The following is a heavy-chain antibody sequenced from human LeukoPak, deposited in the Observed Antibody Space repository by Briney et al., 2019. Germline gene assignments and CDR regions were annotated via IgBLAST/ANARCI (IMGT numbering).Heavy chain of an antibody. CDR3: ARYVPYYGMDV. Sequence: GGSLRLSCVVSGFNSEDHAMHWVRQAPGKGLEWVSSISSSSSYIYYADSVKGRFTISRDNAKNSPYLQMNSLRAEDTAVYYCARYVPYYGMDVWGQGTTVTVSS. CDR1: GFNSEDHA. CDR2: ISSSSSYI. D-gene: IGHD3-10*02. V-gene: IGHV3-21*01. J-gene: IGHJ6*02.